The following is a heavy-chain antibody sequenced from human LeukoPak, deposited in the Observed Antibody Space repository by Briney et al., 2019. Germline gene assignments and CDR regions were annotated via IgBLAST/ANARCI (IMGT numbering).Heavy chain of an antibody. J-gene: IGHJ6*02. D-gene: IGHD2-2*01. Sequence: SVKVSCKASGGTFSSYTISWVRQAPGQGLEWMGRIIPILGIANYAQKFQGRATITADKSTSTAYMELSSLRSEDTAVYYCARAVVPAAYDYYYYYYGMDVWGQGTTVTVSS. V-gene: IGHV1-69*02. CDR2: IIPILGIA. CDR1: GGTFSSYT. CDR3: ARAVVPAAYDYYYYYYGMDV.